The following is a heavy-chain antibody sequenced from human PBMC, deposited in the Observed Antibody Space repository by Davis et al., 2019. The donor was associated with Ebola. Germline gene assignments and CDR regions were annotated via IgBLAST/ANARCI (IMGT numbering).Heavy chain of an antibody. Sequence: SETLSLTCTVSGGSVSSGSYYWSWIRQPPGKGLEWIGYIYYSGSTNYNPSLKSRVTISVDTSKNQFSLKLSSVTAADTAVYYCARGTRTIFGVVVSPNWFDPWGQGTLVTVSS. CDR2: IYYSGST. D-gene: IGHD3-3*01. J-gene: IGHJ5*02. CDR1: GGSVSSGSYY. CDR3: ARGTRTIFGVVVSPNWFDP. V-gene: IGHV4-61*01.